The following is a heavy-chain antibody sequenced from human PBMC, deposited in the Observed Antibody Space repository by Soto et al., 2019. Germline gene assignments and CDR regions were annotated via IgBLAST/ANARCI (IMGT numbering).Heavy chain of an antibody. CDR3: ARVPYCSSTSCFDLDH. CDR1: GVTFKDYG. D-gene: IGHD2-2*01. Sequence: TGGSLRLSCGAPGVTFKDYGMHWVRQAPGKGLEWVAVISYDGSNKYYADSVKGRFTISRDNSKNTLYLQMNSLRAEDTAMYYCARVPYCSSTSCFDLDHWGQGTLVTVSS. J-gene: IGHJ4*02. V-gene: IGHV3-30*03. CDR2: ISYDGSNK.